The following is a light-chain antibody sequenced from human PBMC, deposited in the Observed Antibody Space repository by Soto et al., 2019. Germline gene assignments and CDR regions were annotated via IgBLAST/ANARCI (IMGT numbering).Light chain of an antibody. Sequence: EIVLTQSPGTLSLSPGERATLSCRASQSVSSNYLAWYQQKPGQAPRLLIYGAFNRAPSIPDRFSGSGSGIDFTLTIHRLEPEDLAVYYCQLYGNSPPITFGPGNKVDVK. CDR1: QSVSSNY. CDR2: GAF. V-gene: IGKV3-20*01. CDR3: QLYGNSPPIT. J-gene: IGKJ3*01.